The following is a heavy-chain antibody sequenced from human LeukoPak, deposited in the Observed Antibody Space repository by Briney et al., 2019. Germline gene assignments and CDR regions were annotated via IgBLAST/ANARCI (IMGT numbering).Heavy chain of an antibody. CDR3: VKERFYDILSGYLYY. CDR1: GFTFSNYA. D-gene: IGHD3-9*01. CDR2: ISTNGGIT. Sequence: GGSLILSCSASGFTFSNYAMHWFCQAPGKGLEYVSAISTNGGITYYADSVKGRFSISRDNSKNTLFLQMSSLRPEDTAVYYCVKERFYDILSGYLYYWGQGTLVTVSS. V-gene: IGHV3-64D*06. J-gene: IGHJ4*02.